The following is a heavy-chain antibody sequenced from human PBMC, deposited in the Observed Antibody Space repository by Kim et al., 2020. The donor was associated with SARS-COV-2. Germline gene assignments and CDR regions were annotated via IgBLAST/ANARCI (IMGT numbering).Heavy chain of an antibody. CDR1: GGSISSYY. CDR3: ARGHGSSWYSYAFDI. V-gene: IGHV4-4*07. Sequence: SETLSLTCTVSGGSISSYYWSWIRQPAGKGLEWIGRIYTSGSTNYNPSLKSRVTMSVDTSKNQFSLKLSSVTAADTAVYYCARGHGSSWYSYAFDIWGQGTMVTVSS. CDR2: IYTSGST. D-gene: IGHD6-13*01. J-gene: IGHJ3*02.